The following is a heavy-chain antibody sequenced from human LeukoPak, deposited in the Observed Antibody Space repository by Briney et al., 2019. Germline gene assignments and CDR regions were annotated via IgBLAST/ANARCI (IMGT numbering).Heavy chain of an antibody. CDR2: LNPSGGSS. V-gene: IGHV1-46*01. D-gene: IGHD3-3*01. Sequence: GASVKVSCKASGYTVTSYYMHWVRQAPGQGLEWMGILNPSGGSSSYAQKFQGRVTMTRNTSISTAYMELSSLRSEDTAVYYCASLGYDFWSGYLLTHYYYGMDVWGQGTTVTVSS. J-gene: IGHJ6*02. CDR1: GYTVTSYY. CDR3: ASLGYDFWSGYLLTHYYYGMDV.